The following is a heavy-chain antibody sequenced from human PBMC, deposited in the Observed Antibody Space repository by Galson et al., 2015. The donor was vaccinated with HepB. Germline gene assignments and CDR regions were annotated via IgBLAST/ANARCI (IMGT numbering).Heavy chain of an antibody. CDR2: IYYSGST. CDR1: GGSISSYY. Sequence: SETLSLTCTVSGGSISSYYWSWIRQPPGKGLEWIGYIYYSGSTNYNPSLKSRVTISVDTSKNQFSLKLSSVTAADTAVYYCARGVWFGKTPGTLDYWGQGTLVTVSS. J-gene: IGHJ4*02. D-gene: IGHD3-10*01. CDR3: ARGVWFGKTPGTLDY. V-gene: IGHV4-59*01.